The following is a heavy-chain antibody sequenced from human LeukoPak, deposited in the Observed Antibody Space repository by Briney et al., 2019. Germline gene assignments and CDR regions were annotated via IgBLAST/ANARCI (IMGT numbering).Heavy chain of an antibody. V-gene: IGHV2-70*11. D-gene: IGHD2-15*01. J-gene: IGHJ4*02. CDR3: ARTSGYCSGGSCYSD. CDR2: IDWDDDK. Sequence: SGPALVKPTQTLTLTCTFSGFSLSTSGMCVSWIRQPPGKALEWLARIDWDDDKYYSTSLKTRLTISKDTSKNQVVLTMTNMDPVDTATHYCARTSGYCSGGSCYSDWGQGTLVTVSS. CDR1: GFSLSTSGMC.